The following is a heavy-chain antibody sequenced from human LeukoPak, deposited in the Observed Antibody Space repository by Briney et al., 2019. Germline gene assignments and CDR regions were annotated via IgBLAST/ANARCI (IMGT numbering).Heavy chain of an antibody. CDR3: ARAGLKDYQYLEIYFDY. CDR2: IEQDGSDK. V-gene: IGHV3-7*01. CDR1: GSIFSNYW. D-gene: IGHD5-24*01. J-gene: IGHJ4*02. Sequence: GGSLRLSCAASGSIFSNYWMSWVRQAPGKGLEWMANIEQDGSDKYYVDSVKGRFTVSRDNAKNSLYLQMNSLRAEDTAVYYCARAGLKDYQYLEIYFDYWGQGTLVTVSS.